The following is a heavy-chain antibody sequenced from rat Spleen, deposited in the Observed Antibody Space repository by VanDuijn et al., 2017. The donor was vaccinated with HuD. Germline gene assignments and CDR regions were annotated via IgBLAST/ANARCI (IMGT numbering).Heavy chain of an antibody. Sequence: EVQLVESDGGLVQPGRSLKLSCAASGFTFSDYYMAWVRQAPTKGLEWVATLNYDGSNTYYRDSVKGRFTITRDNSKSTLYLQMDSLRSEDTDTYYCVRSVFDYWGPGVMVTVSS. CDR2: LNYDGSNT. CDR3: VRSVFDY. J-gene: IGHJ2*01. V-gene: IGHV5-29*01. CDR1: GFTFSDYY.